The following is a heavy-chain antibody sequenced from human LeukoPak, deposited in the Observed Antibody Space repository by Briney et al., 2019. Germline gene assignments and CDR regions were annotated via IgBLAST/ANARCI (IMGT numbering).Heavy chain of an antibody. CDR2: ISSSSSYI. CDR1: GFTFSSYS. CDR3: ARDDHFDYDFWSGYFSSGFEEKYYFDY. V-gene: IGHV3-21*01. J-gene: IGHJ4*02. D-gene: IGHD3-3*01. Sequence: GGALRPSCAASGFTFSSYSMNWVRQAPGKGLEWVSSISSSSSYIYYADSVKGRFTISRDNAKNSLYPQMNSLRAEDTAVYYCARDDHFDYDFWSGYFSSGFEEKYYFDYWGQGTLVTVSS.